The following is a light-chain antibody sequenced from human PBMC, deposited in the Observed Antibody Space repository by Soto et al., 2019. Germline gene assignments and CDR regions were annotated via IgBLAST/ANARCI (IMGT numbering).Light chain of an antibody. CDR3: ATWDDRLRAYV. V-gene: IGLV2-8*01. CDR1: SSDVGGYNY. Sequence: QLVLTQPPSASGSPGQSVAISCTGTSSDVGGYNYVSWYQQHPGKAPKLMIYEVNKRPSGVPDRFSGSKSGNTASLTVSGLQAEDEADYYCATWDDRLRAYVIGAGTKLTVL. J-gene: IGLJ1*01. CDR2: EVN.